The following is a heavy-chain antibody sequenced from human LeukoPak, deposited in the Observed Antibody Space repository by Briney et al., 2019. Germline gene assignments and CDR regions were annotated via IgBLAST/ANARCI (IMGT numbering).Heavy chain of an antibody. CDR3: ARVGSSWYRGGYYYYMDV. J-gene: IGHJ6*03. Sequence: GGSLRLSCAASGFTFSGFSMNWVRQAPGKGLEWVSSISSSSSYISYEDSVKGRFTISRDNAKNSLYLQMNSLRAEDTAVYYCARVGSSWYRGGYYYYMDVWGKGTTVTISS. D-gene: IGHD6-13*01. V-gene: IGHV3-21*01. CDR1: GFTFSGFS. CDR2: ISSSSSYI.